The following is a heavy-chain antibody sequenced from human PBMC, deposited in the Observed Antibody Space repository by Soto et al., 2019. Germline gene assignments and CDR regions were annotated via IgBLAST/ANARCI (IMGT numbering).Heavy chain of an antibody. CDR3: ARYSGTYFFDY. Sequence: QVQLQESGPGLVKPSETLSLSCTVSGDSISTSTYYWAWIRQPPGKGLEWIGNVYFDGTTYYNPYLKSRVTISMETSMNRFSLRLRSVTATDTAVFYCARYSGTYFFDYWGQGNLVTVSS. V-gene: IGHV4-39*01. CDR1: GDSISTSTYY. D-gene: IGHD1-26*01. CDR2: VYFDGTT. J-gene: IGHJ4*02.